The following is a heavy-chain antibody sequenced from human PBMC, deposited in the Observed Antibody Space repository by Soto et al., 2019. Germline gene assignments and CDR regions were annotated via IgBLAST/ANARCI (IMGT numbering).Heavy chain of an antibody. V-gene: IGHV1-3*01. D-gene: IGHD6-19*01. CDR1: GYTFTGYA. CDR3: ARAVAVAADFDY. J-gene: IGHJ4*02. CDR2: INAGNGNT. Sequence: ASVKVSCKASGYTFTGYAMHWVRQAPGQRLEWMGWINAGNGNTKYSQKFQGRVTITRDTSASTAYMELSSLRSEDTAVYYCARAVAVAADFDYWGQGTVVTVSS.